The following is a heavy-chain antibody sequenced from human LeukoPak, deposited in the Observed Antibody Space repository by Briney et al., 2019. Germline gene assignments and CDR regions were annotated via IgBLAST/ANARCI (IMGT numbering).Heavy chain of an antibody. CDR1: GFTFSSYG. CDR3: AKEEAGYCSRGSCYSLNY. D-gene: IGHD2-15*01. V-gene: IGHV3-30*18. Sequence: PGGSLRLSCAASGFTFSSYGMHWVRQAPGKGLEWVAVTSSDGSNKYYADSVEGRFTISRDNSKNTLFLQMNSLRVEDTAVYYCAKEEAGYCSRGSCYSLNYWGQGTLVTVSS. J-gene: IGHJ4*02. CDR2: TSSDGSNK.